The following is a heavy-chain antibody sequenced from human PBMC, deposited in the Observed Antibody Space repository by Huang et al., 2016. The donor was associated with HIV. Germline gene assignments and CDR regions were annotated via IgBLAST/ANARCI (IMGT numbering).Heavy chain of an antibody. CDR2: ISDSGRT. V-gene: IGHV4-34*02. J-gene: IGHJ3*02. D-gene: IGHD3-22*01. Sequence: QVQLQQWGAELLKPSETLSLTCAASGGSFSGHYWTWIHQPPGRGLEWIGEISDSGRTTYNPSLKSRVTMSGDPSQSQFSLKLNSVTAADTAIYYCARMFKYDSGGYWGNDAFDIWGQGTMVTVSS. CDR1: GGSFSGHY. CDR3: ARMFKYDSGGYWGNDAFDI.